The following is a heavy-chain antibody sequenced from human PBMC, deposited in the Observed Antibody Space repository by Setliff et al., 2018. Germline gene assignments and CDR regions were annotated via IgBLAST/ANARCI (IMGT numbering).Heavy chain of an antibody. V-gene: IGHV4-39*07. D-gene: IGHD6-19*01. CDR3: ARVSQYSSGWYYYYHYGMDV. Sequence: LSLTCTVSGGSISSSSYYWGWIRQPPGKGLEWIGSIYYSGSTYYNPSLKSRVTISVDTSKNQFSLKLSSVTAADTAVYYCARVSQYSSGWYYYYHYGMDVWGQGTTVTVSS. CDR2: IYYSGST. J-gene: IGHJ6*02. CDR1: GGSISSSSYY.